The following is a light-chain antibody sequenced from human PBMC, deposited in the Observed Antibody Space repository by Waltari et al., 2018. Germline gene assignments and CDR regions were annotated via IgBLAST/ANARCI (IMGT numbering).Light chain of an antibody. J-gene: IGLJ3*02. Sequence: QSALTQPASVSGSPGQSITISCTGTSSDVGADNYVSWYQQHPGKAPRLIIFDVSVGPSGVSNRFSGSKSGNTASLTISGLQAEDESHYYCCSYAGSSGVFGGGTKVTVL. CDR3: CSYAGSSGV. CDR1: SSDVGADNY. CDR2: DVS. V-gene: IGLV2-23*02.